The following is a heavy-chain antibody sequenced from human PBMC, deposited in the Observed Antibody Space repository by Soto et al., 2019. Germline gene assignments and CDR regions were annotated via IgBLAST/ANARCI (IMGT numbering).Heavy chain of an antibody. CDR3: ARSEALVVVAATLFDY. Sequence: SETLSLTCAVYGGSFTGYSWTWIRQPPGMGLEWIGQINHSGSTIYSTSLKSRVTISVERSKNLFSLKLSSVTAADTAVYYCARSEALVVVAATLFDYWGQGTLVTVSS. CDR1: GGSFTGYS. V-gene: IGHV4-34*01. J-gene: IGHJ4*02. CDR2: INHSGST. D-gene: IGHD2-15*01.